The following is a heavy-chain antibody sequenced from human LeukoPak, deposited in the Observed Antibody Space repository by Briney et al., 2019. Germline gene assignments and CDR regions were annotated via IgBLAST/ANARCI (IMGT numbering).Heavy chain of an antibody. D-gene: IGHD1-26*01. CDR3: ARTLARASSSGSYYGAFDI. Sequence: GGSLRLSCAAHGFTFSSYAMSWVRQAPGKGLEWVSDIYSGGSTYYADSVKGRFTISRDNSKNTLYLQMNSLRAEDTAVYYCARTLARASSSGSYYGAFDIWGQGTMVTVSS. CDR2: IYSGGST. CDR1: GFTFSSYA. V-gene: IGHV3-53*01. J-gene: IGHJ3*02.